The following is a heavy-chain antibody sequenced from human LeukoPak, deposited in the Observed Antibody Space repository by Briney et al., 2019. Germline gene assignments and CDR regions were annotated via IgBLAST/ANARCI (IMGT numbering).Heavy chain of an antibody. CDR1: GFTFSSYA. V-gene: IGHV3-23*01. J-gene: IGHJ4*02. CDR3: AKEGHYYDSSGYYSIPDY. Sequence: GGFLRLSCAASGFTFSSYAMSWVRQAPGKGLEWVSAISGSGGSTYYADSVKGRFTISRDNSKNTLYLQMNSLRAEDTAVYYCAKEGHYYDSSGYYSIPDYWGQGTLVTVSS. CDR2: ISGSGGST. D-gene: IGHD3-22*01.